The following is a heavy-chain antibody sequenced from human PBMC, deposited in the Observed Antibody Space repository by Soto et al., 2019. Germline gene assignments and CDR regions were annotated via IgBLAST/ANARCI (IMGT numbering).Heavy chain of an antibody. V-gene: IGHV3-13*01. Sequence: EVQLVESGGGLVQPGGSLRLSCAASGFTFSSYDMHWVRQATGKGLEWVSAIGTAGDTYYPGSVKGRFTISRENAKNSLYLQMNSLRAEDTAVYYCARGSNSSGWYVGYGYWGQGTLVTVSS. CDR3: ARGSNSSGWYVGYGY. J-gene: IGHJ4*02. CDR1: GFTFSSYD. D-gene: IGHD6-19*01. CDR2: IGTAGDT.